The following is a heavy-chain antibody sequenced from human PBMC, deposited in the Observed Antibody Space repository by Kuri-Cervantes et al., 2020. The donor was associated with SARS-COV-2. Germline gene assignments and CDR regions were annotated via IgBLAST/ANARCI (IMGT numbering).Heavy chain of an antibody. J-gene: IGHJ4*02. D-gene: IGHD3-22*01. CDR2: IWYDGSNK. Sequence: GESLKISCAASGFTFSSYGMHWVRQAPGKGLEWVAVIWYDGSNKYYADSVKGRFTISRDNSKNTLFLQMNSLRAEDTAVYYCAREFYCDSSGYYYGGALDYWGQGTLVTVSS. CDR1: GFTFSSYG. V-gene: IGHV3-33*01. CDR3: AREFYCDSSGYYYGGALDY.